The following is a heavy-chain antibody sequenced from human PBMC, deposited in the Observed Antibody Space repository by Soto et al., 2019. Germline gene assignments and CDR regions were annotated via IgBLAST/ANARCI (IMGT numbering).Heavy chain of an antibody. CDR1: GFTFSDYA. V-gene: IGHV3-23*01. D-gene: IGHD2-2*02. J-gene: IGHJ4*02. Sequence: PGGSLRLSCTASGFTFSDYARSWVRQPPGKGLEWVSVISAGGSTYYADSVKGWLTVSRANSKNTLYLQMNSLRAEDTAVYYCANVPIWCSSTSCYTEGFDYWGQGTLVTVSS. CDR2: ISAGGST. CDR3: ANVPIWCSSTSCYTEGFDY.